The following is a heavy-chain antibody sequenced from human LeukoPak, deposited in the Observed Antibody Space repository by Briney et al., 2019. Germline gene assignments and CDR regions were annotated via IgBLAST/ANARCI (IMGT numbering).Heavy chain of an antibody. CDR2: ITSSSTYI. J-gene: IGHJ5*02. Sequence: GGSLRLSCAASGFTFSNYNMNWVRQAPGKGLEWVSSITSSSTYIYYADSVKGRFTISRDNSKNTLYLQMNSLRAEDTAIYYCAKDGDYYGSGSYLNTWGQGTLVTVSS. CDR3: AKDGDYYGSGSYLNT. CDR1: GFTFSNYN. D-gene: IGHD3-10*01. V-gene: IGHV3-21*04.